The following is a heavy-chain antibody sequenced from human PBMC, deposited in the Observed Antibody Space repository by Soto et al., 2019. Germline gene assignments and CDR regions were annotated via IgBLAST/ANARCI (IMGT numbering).Heavy chain of an antibody. D-gene: IGHD3-22*01. Sequence: SETLSLTCTVSGGSISSSSYYWGWIRQPPGKGLEWIGSIYYSGSTYYNPSLKSRVTISVDTSKNQFSLKLSSVTAADTAVYYCARQNYYDSKDGMDVWGQGTTVTVSS. CDR1: GGSISSSSYY. V-gene: IGHV4-39*01. CDR3: ARQNYYDSKDGMDV. CDR2: IYYSGST. J-gene: IGHJ6*02.